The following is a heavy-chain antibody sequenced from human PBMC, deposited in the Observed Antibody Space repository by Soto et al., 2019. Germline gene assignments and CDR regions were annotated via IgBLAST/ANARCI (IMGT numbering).Heavy chain of an antibody. Sequence: QLQLQESGPGLVKPSETLSLNCTVSGGSISSNSDYWGWIRQPPGKGREWVGSIYYTGSTYYNPSLKSRLTKSRDGSKNHFSLKLSSVTAADKGVYYCERLYHYNYYYSMDVWGRGTQVSDYS. D-gene: IGHD2-8*01. CDR3: ERLYHYNYYYSMDV. V-gene: IGHV4-39*02. J-gene: IGHJ6*02. CDR1: GGSISSNSDY. CDR2: IYYTGST.